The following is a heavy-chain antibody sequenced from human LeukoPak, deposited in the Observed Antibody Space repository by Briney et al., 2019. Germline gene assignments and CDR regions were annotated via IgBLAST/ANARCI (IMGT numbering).Heavy chain of an antibody. V-gene: IGHV1-8*01. CDR3: ARGPPPYWSGDSCYSFLYFHH. Sequence: ASVTLSSTASAYTFTIYDIEWVRQAPGQGLGWMGWMYPNSGNTSYAQKFQGRVTMTRDTSIRTAYLELTTLRPDDTAVYYCARGPPPYWSGDSCYSFLYFHHWGQGTLVTVSS. CDR2: MYPNSGNT. J-gene: IGHJ1*01. D-gene: IGHD2-15*01. CDR1: AYTFTIYD.